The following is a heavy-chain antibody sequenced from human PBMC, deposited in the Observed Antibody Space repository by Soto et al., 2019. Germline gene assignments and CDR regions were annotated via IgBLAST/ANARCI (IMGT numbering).Heavy chain of an antibody. CDR3: ATGPFTVTTYGLLDY. CDR2: FDPEDGET. D-gene: IGHD4-17*01. V-gene: IGHV1-24*01. J-gene: IGHJ4*02. CDR1: GYTLTELS. Sequence: EASVKVSCKVSGYTLTELSMQWVRQAPGKGLEWMGGFDPEDGETIYAQKFQGRVTMTEDTSTDTAYMELSSLRSEDTAVYYCATGPFTVTTYGLLDYWGQGTLVTVSS.